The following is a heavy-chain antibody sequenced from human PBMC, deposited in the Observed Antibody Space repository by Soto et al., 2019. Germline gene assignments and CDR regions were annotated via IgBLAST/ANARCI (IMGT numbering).Heavy chain of an antibody. CDR3: AHSRNLITEHAQVGDIVY. CDR2: IYWDDYE. D-gene: IGHD3-10*01. J-gene: IGHJ4*02. Sequence: QITLKESGPTLVKPTQNLTLTCDFSGFSLTTDGVGVGWVRQPPGGPLEWLSLIYWDDYERYSPSLKTRLTITTDPSKDQMDLIMTNMAHVDTATYYCAHSRNLITEHAQVGDIVYWAQGILVTVSS. V-gene: IGHV2-5*02. CDR1: GFSLTTDGVG.